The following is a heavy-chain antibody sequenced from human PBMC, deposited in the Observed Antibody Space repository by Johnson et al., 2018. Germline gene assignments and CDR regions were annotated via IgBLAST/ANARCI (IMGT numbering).Heavy chain of an antibody. Sequence: VQLVQSGGGLVQPGRSLRLSCAASGFTFDDYAMHWVRQAPGKGLEWVSGISWNSGSIGYADSVKGRFTTSRDNAKNSLYLQMNSLRAEDTALYYCAKDSSGYLSNFQHWGQGTLVTVSS. D-gene: IGHD3-22*01. CDR1: GFTFDDYA. V-gene: IGHV3-9*01. CDR3: AKDSSGYLSNFQH. J-gene: IGHJ1*01. CDR2: ISWNSGSI.